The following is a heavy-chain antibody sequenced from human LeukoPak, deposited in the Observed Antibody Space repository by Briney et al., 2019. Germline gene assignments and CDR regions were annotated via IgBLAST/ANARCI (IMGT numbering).Heavy chain of an antibody. D-gene: IGHD2-8*02. Sequence: SETVSLMCTVSGHSISIHLWICLPHPPGKARVGMRYMYYRGSTTYQHSLESRVTITIDTSKNQVSLKVSSVTAADTAVYYCARDTSIQCAGGRCTDWFDPWGQGTLVTVSS. CDR2: MYYRGST. V-gene: IGHV4-59*11. CDR3: ARDTSIQCAGGRCTDWFDP. CDR1: GHSISIHL. J-gene: IGHJ5*02.